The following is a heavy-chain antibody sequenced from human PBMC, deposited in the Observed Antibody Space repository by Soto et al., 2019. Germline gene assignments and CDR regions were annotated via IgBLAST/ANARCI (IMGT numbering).Heavy chain of an antibody. CDR1: GFTVSSNY. Sequence: GGSLRRSCTASGFTVSSNYMSWVRQAPGKGLEWVSVIFTGGSTYYADSVKGRFTISRHSSKNTVYLQMNSLRAEDTAVYYCARDRYSSGWLDAFDIWGQGTMVTVSS. D-gene: IGHD6-19*01. J-gene: IGHJ3*02. CDR3: ARDRYSSGWLDAFDI. CDR2: IFTGGST. V-gene: IGHV3-53*04.